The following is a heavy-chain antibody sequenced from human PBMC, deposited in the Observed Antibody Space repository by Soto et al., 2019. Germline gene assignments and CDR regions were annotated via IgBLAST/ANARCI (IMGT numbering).Heavy chain of an antibody. D-gene: IGHD3-10*01. CDR2: IIPISGSA. J-gene: IGHJ6*02. V-gene: IGHV1-69*19. CDR1: GGIFSTSA. Sequence: QVQLVQSGAEVKKPGSSVKVSCKASGGIFSTSAISWVRQAPGQGPEWMGGIIPISGSAKYAQKFQARLTITADESTNTAYLELSSLKADDTAVYYCAKREMIYVSGSYSFNYHGLDVWGQGTTVTVSS. CDR3: AKREMIYVSGSYSFNYHGLDV.